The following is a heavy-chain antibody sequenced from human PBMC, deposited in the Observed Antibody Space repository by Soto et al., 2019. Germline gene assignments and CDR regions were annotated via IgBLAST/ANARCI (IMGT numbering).Heavy chain of an antibody. V-gene: IGHV3-30*18. CDR1: GFTFSSYG. CDR3: AKGDWSDY. D-gene: IGHD1-1*01. CDR2: ISYDGSNK. Sequence: QVQLVESGGGVVQHGRSLRLSCAASGFTFSSYGMHWVRQAPGKGLEWVAVISYDGSNKYYADSVKGRFTISRDNSKNSLYLQMNSLRAEDTAVYYGAKGDWSDYWCQGTLVTVSS. J-gene: IGHJ4*02.